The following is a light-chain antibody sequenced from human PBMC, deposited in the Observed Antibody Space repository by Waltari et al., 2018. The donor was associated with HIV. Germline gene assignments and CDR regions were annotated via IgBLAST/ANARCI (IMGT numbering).Light chain of an antibody. CDR1: SSDVGGYNY. CDR3: SSYAGSNNRV. CDR2: EVN. Sequence: QSALTQPPSASGSPGQSVTISCTGTSSDVGGYNYVSWYQQPPGKAPKLSIYEVNKRPSGVPDPFSGSKSGNTASLTVSGLQAEDEADYYCSSYAGSNNRVFGGGTKLTVL. V-gene: IGLV2-8*01. J-gene: IGLJ2*01.